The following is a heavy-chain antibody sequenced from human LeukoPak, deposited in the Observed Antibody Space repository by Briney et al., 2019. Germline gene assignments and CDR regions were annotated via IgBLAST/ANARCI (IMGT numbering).Heavy chain of an antibody. CDR2: IYYSGST. J-gene: IGHJ4*02. CDR1: GGSISSGGYY. Sequence: PSETLSLTCTVSGGSISSGGYYWSWIRQHPGKGLEWIGYIYYSGSTYYNPSLKSRVTISVDTSKNQFSLKLSSVTAADTAVYCCARAPILLWFGELLPFDYLDYWGQGTLVTVSS. CDR3: ARAPILLWFGELLPFDYLDY. D-gene: IGHD3-10*01. V-gene: IGHV4-31*03.